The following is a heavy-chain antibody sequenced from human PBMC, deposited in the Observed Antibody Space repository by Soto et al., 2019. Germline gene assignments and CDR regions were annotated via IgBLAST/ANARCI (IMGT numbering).Heavy chain of an antibody. CDR1: GFSLSTSGVG. CDR2: IYWDDDK. D-gene: IGHD1-1*01. J-gene: IGHJ5*02. CDR3: AHSTTDGDWFDP. V-gene: IGHV2-5*02. Sequence: QITLKESGPTLVKPTQTLTLTCTFSGFSLSTSGVGVGWIRQPPGKALEWLALIYWDDDKRYSPSLKSRLTIXKAXSKNQVVLTMTNMDPVDTATYYCAHSTTDGDWFDPWGQGTLVTVSS.